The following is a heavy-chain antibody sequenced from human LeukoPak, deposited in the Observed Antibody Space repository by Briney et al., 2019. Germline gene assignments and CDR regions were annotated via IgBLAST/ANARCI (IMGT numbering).Heavy chain of an antibody. D-gene: IGHD4-17*01. CDR3: ARRHDYGDFPNWFDP. J-gene: IGHJ5*02. Sequence: SETLSLTCTVSGGSISSYYWSWIRQPPAQGMERIGYIYYSGSTNYNPSLKSRVTISVDTSKNQFSLKLSSVTAADTAVYYCARRHDYGDFPNWFDPWGQGTLVTVSS. V-gene: IGHV4-59*08. CDR1: GGSISSYY. CDR2: IYYSGST.